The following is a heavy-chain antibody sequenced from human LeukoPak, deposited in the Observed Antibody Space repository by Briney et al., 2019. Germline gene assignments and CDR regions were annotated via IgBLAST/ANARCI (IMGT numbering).Heavy chain of an antibody. CDR3: ARAPITMVRGVIIVFGMDV. V-gene: IGHV3-74*01. Sequence: GGSLRLSCAASGLTISNYYMHWVRQAPGKGLVWVSRINSDGSSTSYADSVKGRFTISRDNAKNTLYLQMNSLRAEDTAVYYCARAPITMVRGVIIVFGMDVWGKGTTVTVSS. CDR1: GLTISNYY. D-gene: IGHD3-10*01. CDR2: INSDGSST. J-gene: IGHJ6*04.